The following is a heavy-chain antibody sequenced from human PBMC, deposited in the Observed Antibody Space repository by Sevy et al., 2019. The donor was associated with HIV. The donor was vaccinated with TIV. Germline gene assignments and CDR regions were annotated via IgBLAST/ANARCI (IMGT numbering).Heavy chain of an antibody. Sequence: GGSLRLSCGASGFTFSNYAMSWVRQAPGKGPEWVSGINNGGSTYYADSVKGRFTISRDNSKKMVFLQMNSLRAEDTAVYYCASGDTTMITDLDYWGQGALVTVSS. D-gene: IGHD5-18*01. CDR2: INNGGST. V-gene: IGHV3-23*01. J-gene: IGHJ4*02. CDR3: ASGDTTMITDLDY. CDR1: GFTFSNYA.